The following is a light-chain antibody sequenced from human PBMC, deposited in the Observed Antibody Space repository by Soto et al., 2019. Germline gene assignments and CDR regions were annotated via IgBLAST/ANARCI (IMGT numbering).Light chain of an antibody. CDR2: GAS. J-gene: IGKJ2*01. CDR3: QQYNKWPPYT. Sequence: EIVMTQSPANLSVSPGERATLSCRASQSVSSNLAWYQQKPGQGPRLLIYGASTRATSIPARFSGSGSGTEFTLTINSRQSDDVAVYYCQQYNKWPPYTFGQGTKLEIK. CDR1: QSVSSN. V-gene: IGKV3-15*01.